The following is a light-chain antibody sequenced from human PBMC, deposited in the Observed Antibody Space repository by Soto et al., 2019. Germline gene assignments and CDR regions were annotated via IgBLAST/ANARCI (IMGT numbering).Light chain of an antibody. V-gene: IGLV2-14*01. CDR2: DVI. CDR3: SSYTSSSTVV. Sequence: QSALTQPASVSGSPGQSITISCTGTSSDVGGYNYVSWYQQHTGKAPKLMIYDVINRPSGVSNRFSGSKSGNTASLTISGLQAEDEADYYCSSYTSSSTVVFGGGTKLTVL. CDR1: SSDVGGYNY. J-gene: IGLJ2*01.